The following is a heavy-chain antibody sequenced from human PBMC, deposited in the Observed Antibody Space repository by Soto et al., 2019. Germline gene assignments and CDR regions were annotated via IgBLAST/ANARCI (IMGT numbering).Heavy chain of an antibody. Sequence: SETLSLTCAVSGDSISRGYYWAWIRQPPGKGLEYIGSIYHSGTTYYNPSLMSRVTISVDTSKNQFSLNLRSVTAADSAVYYCARRDIVGYYPHWGQGTLVTVSS. CDR3: ARRDIVGYYPH. CDR2: IYHSGTT. D-gene: IGHD2-15*01. CDR1: GDSISRGYY. J-gene: IGHJ4*02. V-gene: IGHV4-38-2*01.